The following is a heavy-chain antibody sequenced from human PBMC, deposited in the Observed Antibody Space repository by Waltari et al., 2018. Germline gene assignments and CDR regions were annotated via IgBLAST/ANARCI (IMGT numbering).Heavy chain of an antibody. D-gene: IGHD6-13*01. V-gene: IGHV4-34*01. Sequence: QVQLQQWGAGLLKPSETLSLTCAVYGGSFSGYYWSWIRQPPGKGREWIGEINHRGSTNYNPSLKSRVTISVDTSKNQFSLKLSSVTAADTAVYYCARGRRVRPSSSWYGVPLNAFDIWGQGTMVTVSS. CDR1: GGSFSGYY. CDR2: INHRGST. CDR3: ARGRRVRPSSSWYGVPLNAFDI. J-gene: IGHJ3*02.